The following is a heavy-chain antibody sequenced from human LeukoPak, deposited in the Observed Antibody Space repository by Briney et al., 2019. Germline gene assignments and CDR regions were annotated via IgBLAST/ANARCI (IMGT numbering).Heavy chain of an antibody. CDR3: ARDLSWLVFDY. V-gene: IGHV4-59*01. Sequence: PSETLSLTCTVSGGSISSYYWSWIRQPPGKGLEWIGYIYYSGSTNYNPSLKSRVTISVDTSKNQFSLELSSVTAADTAVYYCARDLSWLVFDYWGQGTLVTVSS. D-gene: IGHD6-19*01. CDR2: IYYSGST. J-gene: IGHJ4*02. CDR1: GGSISSYY.